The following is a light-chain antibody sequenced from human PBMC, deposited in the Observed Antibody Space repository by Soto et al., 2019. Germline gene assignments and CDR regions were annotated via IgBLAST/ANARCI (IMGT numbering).Light chain of an antibody. CDR2: GAS. V-gene: IGKV3-15*01. J-gene: IGKJ1*01. Sequence: DIVMTQSPATLSGSPGERATLSCRASQSVSNNLAWYQQKPGQAPRLLIYGASTRATGIPARCSGSGSGTDLTLTINSLQSGDFAVYYCQQYQHCPPGTFGQGTKVDIK. CDR1: QSVSNN. CDR3: QQYQHCPPGT.